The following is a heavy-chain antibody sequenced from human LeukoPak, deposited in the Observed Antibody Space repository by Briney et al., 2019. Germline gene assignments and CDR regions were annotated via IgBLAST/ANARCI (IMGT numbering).Heavy chain of an antibody. CDR3: AQKGGTDH. Sequence: GGSLRLSCAASGFTFSKFGMNWVRQAPGKGLEWISYISSSSSAIYYADSVKGRFTISRDNAKNSLYLQMSSLRDEDTAVYYCAQKGGTDHWGQGTLVTVSS. D-gene: IGHD2-15*01. CDR1: GFTFSKFG. V-gene: IGHV3-48*02. J-gene: IGHJ4*02. CDR2: ISSSSSAI.